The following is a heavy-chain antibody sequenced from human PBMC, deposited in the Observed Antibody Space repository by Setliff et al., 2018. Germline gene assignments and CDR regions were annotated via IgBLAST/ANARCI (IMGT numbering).Heavy chain of an antibody. V-gene: IGHV7-4-1*02. CDR2: INTNTGNP. J-gene: IGHJ4*02. Sequence: VKVSCKVSGYTFTVYTMNWVRQAPGQGLEWLGWINTNTGNPTYAQGFSGRFVFFLDTSVNTAYLQINSLQGEDSAVYYCARGTGTYSYYFDYWGQGILVTVSS. D-gene: IGHD1-26*01. CDR1: GYTFTVYT. CDR3: ARGTGTYSYYFDY.